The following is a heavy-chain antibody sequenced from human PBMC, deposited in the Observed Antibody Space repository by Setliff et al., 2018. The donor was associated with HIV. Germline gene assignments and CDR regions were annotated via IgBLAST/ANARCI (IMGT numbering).Heavy chain of an antibody. Sequence: SETLSLTCAVFGGSFSDFYWSWIRQPPGKGLEWIGEISYSGGTVYNPSLKSRVTMSVDASKNLVSLNLNSVTAADTAIYYCARGVARQVVIDRWFDPWGQGTPVTVS. V-gene: IGHV4-34*01. D-gene: IGHD2-21*01. CDR3: ARGVARQVVIDRWFDP. CDR2: ISYSGGT. J-gene: IGHJ5*02. CDR1: GGSFSDFY.